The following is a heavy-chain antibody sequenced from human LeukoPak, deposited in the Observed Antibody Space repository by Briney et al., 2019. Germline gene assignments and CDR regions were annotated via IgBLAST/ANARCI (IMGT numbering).Heavy chain of an antibody. CDR3: ARAMISSGYPGNFDY. CDR2: IYHSGST. Sequence: SETLSLTCTVSDGSISSGGYYWSWIRQPPGKGLEWIGYIYHSGSTYYNPSLKSRVTISVDRSKNQFSLKLSSVTAADTAVYYCARAMISSGYPGNFDYWGQGTLVTVSS. J-gene: IGHJ4*02. D-gene: IGHD3-22*01. CDR1: DGSISSGGYY. V-gene: IGHV4-30-2*01.